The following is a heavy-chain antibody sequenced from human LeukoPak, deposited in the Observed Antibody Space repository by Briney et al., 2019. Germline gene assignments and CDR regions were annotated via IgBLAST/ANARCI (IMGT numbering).Heavy chain of an antibody. CDR1: GFTFSNYA. CDR3: AKDQRATISTSNWFDP. Sequence: SGGSLRLSCGASGFTFSNYAMNWVRQAPGKWLEWVSGISGSGGTTYYADSVKGRFTISRDNSKNTLYVQMNSLRVEDTAVYYCAKDQRATISTSNWFDPWRQGSLVTVSS. CDR2: ISGSGGTT. D-gene: IGHD5-24*01. J-gene: IGHJ5*02. V-gene: IGHV3-23*01.